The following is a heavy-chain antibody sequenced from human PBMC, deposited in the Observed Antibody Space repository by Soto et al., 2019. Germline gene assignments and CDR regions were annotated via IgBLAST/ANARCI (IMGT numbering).Heavy chain of an antibody. D-gene: IGHD1-26*01. CDR3: ARRIRYIVGATGYFVY. Sequence: SETLSLTCTVSGCSIISSSYYWGWIRQPPGKGLEWIGSIYYSGSTYYNPSLKSRVTISVDTSKNQFSLKLSSVTAADTAVYYCARRIRYIVGATGYFVYWGQGTLVTVS. CDR2: IYYSGST. CDR1: GCSIISSSYY. J-gene: IGHJ4*02. V-gene: IGHV4-39*01.